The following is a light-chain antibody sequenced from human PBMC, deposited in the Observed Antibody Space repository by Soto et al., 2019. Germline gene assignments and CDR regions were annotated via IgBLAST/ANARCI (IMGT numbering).Light chain of an antibody. CDR2: DAS. CDR3: QQYNSYYS. Sequence: DIHMTQSPSSLSASVGNRFTITCRARQSISRWLAWYQQKPGKAPKLLIYDASSLESGVPSRLSGSASGTEFPLTISSLKPDDFATYYCQQYNSYYSFGQGTKVDIK. CDR1: QSISRW. V-gene: IGKV1-5*01. J-gene: IGKJ2*03.